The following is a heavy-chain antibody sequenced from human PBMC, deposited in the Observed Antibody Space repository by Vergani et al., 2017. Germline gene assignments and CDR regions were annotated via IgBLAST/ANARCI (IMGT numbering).Heavy chain of an antibody. J-gene: IGHJ4*02. V-gene: IGHV3-23*01. CDR3: AKDFQYYYDSSGXYVY. D-gene: IGHD3-22*01. CDR2: ISGSGGST. Sequence: EVQLLESGGGLVQPGGSLRLSCAASGFTFSSYAMSWVRQAPGKGLEWVSAISGSGGSTYYADSVKGRFTISRDNSKNTLYLQMNSLRAEDTAVYYCAKDFQYYYDSSGXYVYWGQGTLVTVSS. CDR1: GFTFSSYA.